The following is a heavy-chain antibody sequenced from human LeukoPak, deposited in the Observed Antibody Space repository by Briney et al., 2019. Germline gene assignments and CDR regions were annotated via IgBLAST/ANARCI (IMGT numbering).Heavy chain of an antibody. CDR2: IWYDGSNK. Sequence: GGSLGLSCAASGFTFSSYGMHWVRQAPGKGLEWVAVIWYDGSNKYYADSVKGRFTISRDNSKNTLYLQMNSLRAEDTAVYYCAKTAHYGSGSYAGYYYYMDVWGKGTTVTVSS. V-gene: IGHV3-33*06. J-gene: IGHJ6*03. D-gene: IGHD3-10*01. CDR1: GFTFSSYG. CDR3: AKTAHYGSGSYAGYYYYMDV.